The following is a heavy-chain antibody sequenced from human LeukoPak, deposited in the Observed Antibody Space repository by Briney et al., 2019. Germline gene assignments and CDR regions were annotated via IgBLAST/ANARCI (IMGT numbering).Heavy chain of an antibody. J-gene: IGHJ4*02. D-gene: IGHD6-19*01. Sequence: ASVKVSCKASGYTFTGYYMHWVRQAPGQGLEWMGWINPNSGGTNYAQKFQGRVTMTRDTSISTAYMELSSLRSEDTAVYYCAEGAGYSSGWLIYWGQGTLVTVSS. CDR1: GYTFTGYY. V-gene: IGHV1-2*02. CDR3: AEGAGYSSGWLIY. CDR2: INPNSGGT.